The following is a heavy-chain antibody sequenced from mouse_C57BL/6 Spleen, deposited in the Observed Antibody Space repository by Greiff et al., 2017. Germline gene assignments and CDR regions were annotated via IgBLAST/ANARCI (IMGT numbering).Heavy chain of an antibody. J-gene: IGHJ2*01. CDR2: IDPETGGT. CDR3: TRGGNYNY. V-gene: IGHV1-53*01. D-gene: IGHD2-1*01. Sequence: QVHVKQPGAELVKPGASVKVSCKASGYTFTSYWMHWVKQRPGQGLEWIGAIDPETGGTAYNQKFKGKAILTADKSSSTAYMELRSLTSEDSAVYYCTRGGNYNYWGQGTTLTVSS. CDR1: GYTFTSYW.